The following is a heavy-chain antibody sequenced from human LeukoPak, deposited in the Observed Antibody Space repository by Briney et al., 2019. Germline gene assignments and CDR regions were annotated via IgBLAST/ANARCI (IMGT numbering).Heavy chain of an antibody. J-gene: IGHJ3*02. CDR2: IIPIFGTA. V-gene: IGHV1-69*05. CDR1: GGTFSSYA. D-gene: IGHD4-23*01. Sequence: ASVKVSCKASGGTFSSYAISWVRQAPGQGLEWMGGIIPIFGTANYAQKFQGRVTITTDESTSTAYMELSSLRSEDTAVYYCATMDETTVVTQGGPALAHDAFDIWGQGTMVTVSS. CDR3: ATMDETTVVTQGGPALAHDAFDI.